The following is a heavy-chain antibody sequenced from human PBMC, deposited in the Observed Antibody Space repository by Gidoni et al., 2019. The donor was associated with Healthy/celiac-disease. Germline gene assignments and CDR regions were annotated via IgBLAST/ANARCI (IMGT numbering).Heavy chain of an antibody. V-gene: IGHV4-30-4*01. CDR2: LYSGGRA. CDR1: GGSISSVAYY. J-gene: IGHJ6*02. D-gene: IGHD3-3*01. Sequence: QVQLQQSGPALAKPPQTLSLTCTVPGGSISSVAYYWSGIRHPPGQVLEWIGNLYSGGRASYSPSLKSHVTLSEDTSRSQFSLKLSSVTAEDTPVYYCAREETGGVGRFLEYDYGMDVWGQGTTVTVSS. CDR3: AREETGGVGRFLEYDYGMDV.